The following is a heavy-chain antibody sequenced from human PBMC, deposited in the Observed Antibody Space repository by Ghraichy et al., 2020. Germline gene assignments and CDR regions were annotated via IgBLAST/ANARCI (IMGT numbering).Heavy chain of an antibody. Sequence: SQTLSLTCAISGDSVSSNTATWNWIRQSPSRGLEWLGRTYYRSKWFNDYAVSVKSRITINPDTSKNQFSLQLNSVTPEDTAVYYCARGAGGSEPTRQFDPWGQGTLVTVSS. V-gene: IGHV6-1*01. CDR3: ARGAGGSEPTRQFDP. CDR2: TYYRSKWFN. D-gene: IGHD1-26*01. CDR1: GDSVSSNTAT. J-gene: IGHJ5*02.